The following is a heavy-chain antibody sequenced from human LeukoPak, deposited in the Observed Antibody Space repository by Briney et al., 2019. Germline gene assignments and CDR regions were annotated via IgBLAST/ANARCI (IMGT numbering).Heavy chain of an antibody. CDR1: GGSISSGSYY. J-gene: IGHJ4*02. CDR2: IYTSGST. CDR3: ARSYDPLYFDF. Sequence: SETLSLTCTVSGGSISSGSYYWSWIRQPAGKGLEWIGRIYTSGSTNYNPSLKSRVTISEDTSKNQFSLQLNSVTAADTAVYYCARSYDPLYFDFWGRGTLVTVSS. V-gene: IGHV4-61*02. D-gene: IGHD3-3*01.